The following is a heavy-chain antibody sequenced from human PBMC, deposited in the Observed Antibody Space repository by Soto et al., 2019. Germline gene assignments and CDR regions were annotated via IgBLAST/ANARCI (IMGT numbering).Heavy chain of an antibody. CDR3: ARRAPGTSVDH. CDR1: GGSFTSNNW. V-gene: IGHV4-4*02. CDR2: IYRTGST. D-gene: IGHD1-7*01. J-gene: IGHJ5*02. Sequence: SETLSLTCAVSGGSFTSNNWWTWVRQPPGQGLEWIGEIYRTGSTNYNPSLKSRVTISLDKSENQFSLKVTSLTAADTEVHYCARRAPGTSVDHWGQGTLVTVAS.